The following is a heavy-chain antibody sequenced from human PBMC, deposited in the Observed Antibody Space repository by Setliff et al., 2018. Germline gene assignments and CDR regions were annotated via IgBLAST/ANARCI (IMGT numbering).Heavy chain of an antibody. D-gene: IGHD3-22*01. CDR2: IDGSSSTI. V-gene: IGHV3-48*01. CDR1: GFTFSSDS. J-gene: IGHJ4*02. Sequence: GGSLRLSCAASGFTFSSDSMNWVRQAPGKGPEWVSYIDGSSSTIYYAASVRGRFTISRDGSKSTLYLDMSSLRSEDTAVYYCAKVLDTTGYYYFDFWGQGTLVTVSS. CDR3: AKVLDTTGYYYFDF.